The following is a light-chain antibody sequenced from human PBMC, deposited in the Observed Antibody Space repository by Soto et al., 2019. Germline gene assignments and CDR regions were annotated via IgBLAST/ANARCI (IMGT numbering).Light chain of an antibody. CDR2: AAS. CDR3: QQTYRTRT. V-gene: IGKV1-39*01. CDR1: QSISNY. Sequence: DIQMTQSPSSQSASVGDRVTITCRASQSISNYLNWYQQKPGKAPKLLIYAASSLRSGVPSRFSGSGSGTNFTLTISGLQPVDFATYYCQQTYRTRTFGQGTKVEI. J-gene: IGKJ1*01.